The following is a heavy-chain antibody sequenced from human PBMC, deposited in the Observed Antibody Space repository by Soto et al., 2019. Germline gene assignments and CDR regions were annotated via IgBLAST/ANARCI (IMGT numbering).Heavy chain of an antibody. D-gene: IGHD3-9*01. J-gene: IGHJ4*02. Sequence: QVQLQESGPGLVKPSQTLSLTCTVSGGSISSGGYYWSWIRQHPGKGLEWIGYIYYSGSTYYNPSLKSRVTISVDTSKNPLSLKLSSVTAADTAVYYCARRSDILTGLDYWGQGTLVTVSS. V-gene: IGHV4-31*03. CDR3: ARRSDILTGLDY. CDR2: IYYSGST. CDR1: GGSISSGGYY.